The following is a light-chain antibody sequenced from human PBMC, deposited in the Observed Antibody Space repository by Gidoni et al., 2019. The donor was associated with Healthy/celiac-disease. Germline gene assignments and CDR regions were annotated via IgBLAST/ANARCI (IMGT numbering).Light chain of an antibody. V-gene: IGKV2-28*01. J-gene: IGKJ3*01. CDR1: QSLLHSNGYNY. CDR2: LGS. CDR3: MQALQTPPT. Sequence: DIVMTQSPLSLPVTPGEPASISCRSSQSLLHSNGYNYLDWYLQKPGQSPQLLIYLGSNRASGVPERFSGSGSGTDFTLKISRVEAEDVGVYYCMQALQTPPTFXPXTKVDIK.